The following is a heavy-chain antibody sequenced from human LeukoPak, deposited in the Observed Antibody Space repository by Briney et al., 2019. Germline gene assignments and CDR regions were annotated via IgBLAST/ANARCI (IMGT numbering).Heavy chain of an antibody. CDR3: AKAPGSGWDGQNY. J-gene: IGHJ4*02. CDR1: GFTFSSYG. V-gene: IGHV3-30*02. Sequence: GGSLRLSCAASGFTFSSYGMHWVRQAPGKGLEWVAFIRYDGSNEYYADSVKGRFTISRDNSKNTLYLQMNSLRAEDTAVYYCAKAPGSGWDGQNYWGQGTLVTVSS. CDR2: IRYDGSNE. D-gene: IGHD6-19*01.